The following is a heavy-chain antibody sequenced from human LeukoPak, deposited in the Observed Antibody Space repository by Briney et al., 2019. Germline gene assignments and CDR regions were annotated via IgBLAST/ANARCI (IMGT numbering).Heavy chain of an antibody. V-gene: IGHV4-39*01. Sequence: NPSETLSLTCTVSRGSISSSSYYGGWIRQPPGKRLEWIGSFYYIGGTYYNPSLEGRVTISADSSKNQFSLKLTSVTAADTALYYCARILTTFDSWGQGTLVTVSS. J-gene: IGHJ4*02. CDR1: RGSISSSSYY. CDR3: ARILTTFDS. CDR2: FYYIGGT. D-gene: IGHD4-11*01.